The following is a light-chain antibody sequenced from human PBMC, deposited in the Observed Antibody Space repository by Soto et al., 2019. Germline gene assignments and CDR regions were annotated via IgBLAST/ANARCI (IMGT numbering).Light chain of an antibody. J-gene: IGKJ5*01. CDR1: QTILYDSNNKNC. Sequence: DIVMTQSPDSLAVSLGERATIKCKSSQTILYDSNNKNCLAWYQQKPGQPPKLLIYWASTRESGVPDRFSGSGSGTDFTLTINGLQAEDVAVYYCQQYSTTPSITFGQGTRLEIK. V-gene: IGKV4-1*01. CDR3: QQYSTTPSIT. CDR2: WAS.